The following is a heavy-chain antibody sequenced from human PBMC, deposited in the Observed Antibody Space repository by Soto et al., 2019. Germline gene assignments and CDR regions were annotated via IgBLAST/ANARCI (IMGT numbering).Heavy chain of an antibody. V-gene: IGHV4-4*07. CDR3: VRDGTKTLRDWFDP. CDR1: GYSISGFY. D-gene: IGHD1-1*01. J-gene: IGHJ5*02. Sequence: KPSETLSLTCTVSGYSISGFYWSWIRKSAGKGLEWIGRIYATGTTDYNPSLKSRVIMSVDTSKKQFSLKLRSVTAADTAVYYCVRDGTKTLRDWFDPWGQGISVTVSS. CDR2: IYATGTT.